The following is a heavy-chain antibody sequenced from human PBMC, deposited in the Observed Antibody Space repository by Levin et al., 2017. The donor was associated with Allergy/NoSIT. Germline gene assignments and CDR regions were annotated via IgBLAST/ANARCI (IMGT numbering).Heavy chain of an antibody. CDR3: AKGIWTGYSSGWYMDY. V-gene: IGHV3-30*18. J-gene: IGHJ4*02. D-gene: IGHD6-19*01. CDR2: ISYDGSNK. CDR1: GFTFSSYG. Sequence: GESLKISCAASGFTFSSYGMHWVRQAPGKGLEWVAVISYDGSNKYYADSVKGRFTISRDNSKNTLYLQMNSLRAEDTAVYYCAKGIWTGYSSGWYMDYWGQGTLVTVSS.